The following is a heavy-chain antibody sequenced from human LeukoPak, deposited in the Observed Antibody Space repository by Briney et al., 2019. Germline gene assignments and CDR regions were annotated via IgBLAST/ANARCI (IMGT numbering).Heavy chain of an antibody. CDR3: ARGTSPPVPAAGTGVDYFDY. V-gene: IGHV3-21*01. CDR2: ISSSSSYI. Sequence: GGSLRLSCAASGFTFSTYSMNWVRQAPGKGLEWVSSISSSSSYIYYADSVKGRFTISRDNSKNTLYLQMNSLRAEDTAVYYCARGTSPPVPAAGTGVDYFDYWGQGTLVTVSS. D-gene: IGHD6-13*01. CDR1: GFTFSTYS. J-gene: IGHJ4*02.